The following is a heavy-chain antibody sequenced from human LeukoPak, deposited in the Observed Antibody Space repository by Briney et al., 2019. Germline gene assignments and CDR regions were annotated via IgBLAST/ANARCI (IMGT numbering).Heavy chain of an antibody. CDR1: GFTFSNYA. CDR3: AKDPVSGYEYYYYGMDV. J-gene: IGHJ6*02. Sequence: GGSLRLSCAASGFTFSNYALNWVRQAPGKGLEWVAVISYDGSNKYYADSVKGRFTISRDNSKNTLYLQMNSLRAEDTAVYYCAKDPVSGYEYYYYGMDVWGQGTTVTVSS. D-gene: IGHD5-12*01. CDR2: ISYDGSNK. V-gene: IGHV3-30*18.